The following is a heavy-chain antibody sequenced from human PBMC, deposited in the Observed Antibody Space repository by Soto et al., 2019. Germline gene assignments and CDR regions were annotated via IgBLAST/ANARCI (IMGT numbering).Heavy chain of an antibody. CDR2: IIPIFGRA. CDR3: GQTLGLAVAEPGRCDL. V-gene: IGHV1-69*05. D-gene: IGHD6-19*01. Sequence: QVQLVQSGAEVKKPGSSVKVSCKASGGTFSSYAISWVRQAPGQGLEWMGGIIPIFGRAHYAQKFQGRVTNTXXDXTXXAYTELSSLRSEDTAVYYCGQTLGLAVAEPGRCDLWGRGTLVTVS. CDR1: GGTFSSYA. J-gene: IGHJ2*01.